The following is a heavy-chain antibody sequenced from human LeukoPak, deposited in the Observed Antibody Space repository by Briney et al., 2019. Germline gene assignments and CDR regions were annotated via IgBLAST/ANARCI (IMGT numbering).Heavy chain of an antibody. CDR3: ARGLGANHYCYMDV. J-gene: IGHJ6*03. D-gene: IGHD3-10*01. CDR2: IYHSGST. Sequence: SETLSLTCAVNGGSFRGYYWIWIRQPPGKGLEWIGEIYHSGSTKYNPSLKSRLTISVDTSKNQFSLHLSSMTAADTAVYYCARGLGANHYCYMDVWGKGTTVTVSS. CDR1: GGSFRGYY. V-gene: IGHV4-34*01.